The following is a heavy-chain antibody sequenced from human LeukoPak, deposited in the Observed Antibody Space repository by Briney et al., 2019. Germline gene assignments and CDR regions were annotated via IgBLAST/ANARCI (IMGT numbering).Heavy chain of an antibody. V-gene: IGHV3-23*01. Sequence: GGSLTLSCAVSGLTFNNYAMSWVRQAPAKGLEWVSAISKSGDHTYYAASAKGRFTIYRDNSKNTQYLQMNSLRAEDTAVYYFATSLGPDTSAYRWGRDGMNVCGQGTTVIVS. CDR3: ATSLGPDTSAYRWGRDGMNV. J-gene: IGHJ6*02. D-gene: IGHD3-16*01. CDR1: GLTFNNYA. CDR2: ISKSGDHT.